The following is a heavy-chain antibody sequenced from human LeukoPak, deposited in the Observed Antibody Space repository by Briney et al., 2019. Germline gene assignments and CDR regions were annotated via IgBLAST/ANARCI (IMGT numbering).Heavy chain of an antibody. D-gene: IGHD6-6*01. CDR2: INPSGGST. CDR1: GYTFTGYY. CDR3: ARTGFEYSSSLGYYFDY. V-gene: IGHV1-46*01. Sequence: ASVRVSCKASGYTFTGYYMHWVRQAPGQGLEWMGIINPSGGSTSYAQKFQGRVTMTRDTSTSTVYMELSSLRSEDTAVYYCARTGFEYSSSLGYYFDYWGQGTLVTVSS. J-gene: IGHJ4*02.